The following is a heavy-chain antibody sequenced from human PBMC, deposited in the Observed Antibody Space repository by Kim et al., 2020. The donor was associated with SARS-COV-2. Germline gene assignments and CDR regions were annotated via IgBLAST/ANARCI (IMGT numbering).Heavy chain of an antibody. CDR1: GGSFSGYY. D-gene: IGHD6-19*01. V-gene: IGHV4-34*01. J-gene: IGHJ4*02. CDR2: INHSGST. CDR3: ARGRGGSGWYLVDRSSSIDY. Sequence: SETLSLTCAVYGGSFSGYYWSWIRQPPGKGLEWIGEINHSGSTNYNPSLKSRVTISVDTSKNQFSLKLSSVTAADTAVYYCARGRGGSGWYLVDRSSSIDYWGQGTLVTVSS.